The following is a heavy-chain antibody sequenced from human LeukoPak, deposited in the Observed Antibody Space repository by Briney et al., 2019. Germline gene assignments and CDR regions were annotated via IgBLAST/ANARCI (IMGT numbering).Heavy chain of an antibody. D-gene: IGHD6-19*01. CDR1: GFTFSSYE. Sequence: GGSLRLSCAASGFTFSSYEMNWVRQAPGKGLEWVSYISSSGSTIYYADSVKGRFTISRDNAKNSLYLQMNSLRAEDTAVYYCARAPGGIHSSGRRGDYWGQGTLVTVSS. J-gene: IGHJ4*02. CDR2: ISSSGSTI. V-gene: IGHV3-48*03. CDR3: ARAPGGIHSSGRRGDY.